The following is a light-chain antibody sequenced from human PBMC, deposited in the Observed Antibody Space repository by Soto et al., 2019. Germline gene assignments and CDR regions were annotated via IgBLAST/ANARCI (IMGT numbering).Light chain of an antibody. J-gene: IGKJ1*01. CDR1: QNINNY. CDR2: TAS. CDR3: QQSYTTPRT. Sequence: DIQMTQSPSSLSASVGDRVTITCRASQNINNYLNWYQQQPGKAPKLLIYTASSLQSGVPSRFSGSGSGTDFTLTISSLQPEDFATYDCQQSYTTPRTFGQGTKVEIK. V-gene: IGKV1-39*01.